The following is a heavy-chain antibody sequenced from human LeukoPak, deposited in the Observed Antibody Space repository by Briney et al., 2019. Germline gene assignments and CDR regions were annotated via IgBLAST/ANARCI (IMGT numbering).Heavy chain of an antibody. CDR3: ARDRSAYGS. CDR2: IYYNGGA. V-gene: IGHV4-59*01. J-gene: IGHJ4*02. D-gene: IGHD3-10*01. Sequence: SETLSLTCTVSGVSIRSYYWSWIRQPPGKGLEWIGYIYYNGGADYNPSLKSRVTISIDTSKNQFSLKLNSVTAADTAVYYCARDRSAYGSRGQGTLVTVSS. CDR1: GVSIRSYY.